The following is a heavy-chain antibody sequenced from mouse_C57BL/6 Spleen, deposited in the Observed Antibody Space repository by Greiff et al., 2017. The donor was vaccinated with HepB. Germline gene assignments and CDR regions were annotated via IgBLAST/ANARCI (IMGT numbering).Heavy chain of an antibody. CDR3: ARADY. CDR1: GYTFTSYW. CDR2: IYPGTGST. J-gene: IGHJ2*01. V-gene: IGHV1-55*01. Sequence: QVQLQQPGAELVKPGASVKMSCKASGYTFTSYWITWVKQRPGQGLEWIGDIYPGTGSTNYNEKFKSKATLTVYTSSSTAYMQLSSLTSEDSAVYYCARADYWGQGTTLTVSS.